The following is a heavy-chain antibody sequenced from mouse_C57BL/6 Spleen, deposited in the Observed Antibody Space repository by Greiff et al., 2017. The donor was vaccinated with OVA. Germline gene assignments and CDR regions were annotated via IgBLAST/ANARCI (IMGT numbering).Heavy chain of an antibody. V-gene: IGHV1-72*01. D-gene: IGHD1-1*01. CDR3: ARSGYYGSRGWYFDV. Sequence: QVQLKQPGAELVKPGASVKLSCKASGYTFTSYWMHWVKQRPGRGLEWIGRIDPNSGGTKYNEKFKSKATLTVDKPSSTAYMQLSSLTSEDSAVYYCARSGYYGSRGWYFDVWGTGTTVTVSS. J-gene: IGHJ1*03. CDR1: GYTFTSYW. CDR2: IDPNSGGT.